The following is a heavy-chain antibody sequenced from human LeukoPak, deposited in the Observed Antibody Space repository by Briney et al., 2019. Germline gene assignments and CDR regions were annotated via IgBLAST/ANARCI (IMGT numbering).Heavy chain of an antibody. CDR3: ATVIKFWPLLCFQH. CDR1: GYTLTELS. Sequence: ASVKVSCKVSGYTLTELSMHWVRQAPGKGLEWMGGFDPEDGETIYAQKFQGRVTMTEDTSTDTAYMELSSLRSEDTAVYYCATVIKFWPLLCFQHWGQGTLVTVSS. CDR2: FDPEDGET. V-gene: IGHV1-24*01. J-gene: IGHJ1*01. D-gene: IGHD3-16*01.